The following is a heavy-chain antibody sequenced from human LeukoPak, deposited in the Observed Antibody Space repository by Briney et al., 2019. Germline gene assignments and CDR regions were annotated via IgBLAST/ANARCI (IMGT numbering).Heavy chain of an antibody. CDR3: ARVAGYYYGSGSYWMDV. J-gene: IGHJ6*02. D-gene: IGHD3-10*01. CDR1: VGSISSSNW. V-gene: IGHV4-4*02. CDR2: IHHSGST. Sequence: PSGTLSLTRAVSVGSISSSNWWSWVRQPPGKGLEWIGEIHHSGSTNYTPSLKSRVTISVDKSKTQFSLKLSSVTAAETAVYYCARVAGYYYGSGSYWMDVWGQGTTVTVSS.